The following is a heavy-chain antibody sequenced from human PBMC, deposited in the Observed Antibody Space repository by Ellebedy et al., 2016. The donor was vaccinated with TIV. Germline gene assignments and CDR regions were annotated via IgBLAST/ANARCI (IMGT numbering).Heavy chain of an antibody. CDR3: ATEDGGYVFDH. D-gene: IGHD5-12*01. V-gene: IGHV3-23*01. CDR1: GFTLSSYV. J-gene: IGHJ4*02. CDR2: IGGGGGTT. Sequence: GGSLRLXXAASGFTLSSYVMSWVRQAPGKGLECVSRIGGGGGTTYYADSVRGRFTISRDNSKNTLFLQMNSLRADDTAVYYCATEDGGYVFDHWGQGVLVTVSS.